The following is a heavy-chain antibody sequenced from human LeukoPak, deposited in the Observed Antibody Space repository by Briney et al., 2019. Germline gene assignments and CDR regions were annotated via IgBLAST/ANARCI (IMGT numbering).Heavy chain of an antibody. Sequence: TGGSLRLSCGASGFTFSDYDMHWVRQATGKGLEWVSAIGTAGDTYYTGSVKGRFTISRENAKNSLYLQMNSLRAGDTAVYYCARVAKERVGGVYYFDYWGQGTLVTVS. CDR3: ARVAKERVGGVYYFDY. J-gene: IGHJ4*02. CDR1: GFTFSDYD. V-gene: IGHV3-13*01. D-gene: IGHD1-1*01. CDR2: IGTAGDT.